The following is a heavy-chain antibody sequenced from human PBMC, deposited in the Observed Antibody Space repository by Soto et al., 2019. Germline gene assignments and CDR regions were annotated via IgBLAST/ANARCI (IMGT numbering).Heavy chain of an antibody. CDR2: IKVDGSEK. CDR1: GFTFRSYW. Sequence: EVQLVESGGGLVQPGGSLSLSCAAFGFTFRSYWMSWVRQVPGKGLEWVANIKVDGSEKYCVDSVKGRFTISRDNAKNSLYLQMHSLRAEDTAVYYCARGAWYFVYWGQGALVTVSS. J-gene: IGHJ4*02. CDR3: ARGAWYFVY. V-gene: IGHV3-7*01.